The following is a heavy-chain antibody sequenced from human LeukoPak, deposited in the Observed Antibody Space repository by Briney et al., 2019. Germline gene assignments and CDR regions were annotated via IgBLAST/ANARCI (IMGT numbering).Heavy chain of an antibody. Sequence: KASETLSLTCTVSGGSISSYYWSWIRQPAGKGLEWIGRIYTSGSTNYNPSLKSRVTMSVDTSKNQFSLKLSSVTAADTAVYYCARELNLSPSVLGSTKYYYYMDVWGKGTTVTVSS. J-gene: IGHJ6*03. CDR3: ARELNLSPSVLGSTKYYYYMDV. CDR2: IYTSGST. D-gene: IGHD2-2*01. CDR1: GGSISSYY. V-gene: IGHV4-4*07.